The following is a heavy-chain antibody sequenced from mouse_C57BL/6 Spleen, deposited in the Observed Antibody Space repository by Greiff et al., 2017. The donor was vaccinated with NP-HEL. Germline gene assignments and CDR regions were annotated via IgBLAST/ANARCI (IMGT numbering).Heavy chain of an antibody. CDR3: ARTGSTTVVATDYFDY. CDR1: GYTFTSYG. V-gene: IGHV1-81*01. CDR2: LYPRSGNT. Sequence: VKLQESGAELARPGASVKLSCKASGYTFTSYGISWVKQRPGQGLEWIGELYPRSGNTYYNEKFKGKATLTADKSSSTAYMELRSLTSEDAAVYFCARTGSTTVVATDYFDYWGQGTTLTVSS. D-gene: IGHD1-1*01. J-gene: IGHJ2*01.